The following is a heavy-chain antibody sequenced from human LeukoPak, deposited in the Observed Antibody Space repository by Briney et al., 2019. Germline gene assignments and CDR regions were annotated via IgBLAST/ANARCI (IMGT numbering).Heavy chain of an antibody. D-gene: IGHD6-13*01. CDR2: IVVGSGIT. J-gene: IGHJ5*02. V-gene: IGHV1-58*02. CDR3: AASEAAAPFDP. Sequence: ASVKVSCKASGFTFTSSAMQWVRQARRQRLEWIGWIVVGSGITNYAQKFQERVTITRDMSTSTAYKELSSLRSEDTAVYYCAASEAAAPFDPWGQGTLVTVSS. CDR1: GFTFTSSA.